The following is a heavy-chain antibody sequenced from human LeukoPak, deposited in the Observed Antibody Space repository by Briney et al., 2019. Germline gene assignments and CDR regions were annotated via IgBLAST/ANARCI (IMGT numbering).Heavy chain of an antibody. CDR3: ARRGGTATHFDF. J-gene: IGHJ4*02. V-gene: IGHV4-59*08. CDR2: IYYSGST. Sequence: SETLSLTCTVSGGSISSYYWSWIRQPPGKGLEWIGYIYYSGSTNYNPSLKSRVTISVDTSKNQFSLKLTSVTAADTAVYYCARRGGTATHFDFWGQGTLVTVSS. D-gene: IGHD1-1*01. CDR1: GGSISSYY.